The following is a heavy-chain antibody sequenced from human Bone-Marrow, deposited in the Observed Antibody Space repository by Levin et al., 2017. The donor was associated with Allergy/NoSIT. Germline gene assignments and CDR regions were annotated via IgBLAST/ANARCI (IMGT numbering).Heavy chain of an antibody. V-gene: IGHV3-66*01. J-gene: IGHJ3*02. Sequence: TGGSLRLSCAASGISVSTNYINWVRQAPGKGLEWVSVIYSGDKTDYADSVKGRFTISRDISQNTVFLQMNSLRAEDTAVDYCAKNYQDKMKVDEGAFEMWGQGTRVNVSS. CDR3: AKNYQDKMKVDEGAFEM. CDR2: IYSGDKT. CDR1: GISVSTNY. D-gene: IGHD2-15*01.